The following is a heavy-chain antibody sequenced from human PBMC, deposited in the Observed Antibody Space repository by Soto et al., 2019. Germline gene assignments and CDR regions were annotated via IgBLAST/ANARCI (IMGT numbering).Heavy chain of an antibody. V-gene: IGHV3-11*05. J-gene: IGHJ2*01. D-gene: IGHD6-13*01. CDR1: GFTFSDYY. CDR2: INSSSSYT. Sequence: QVQLVESGGGLVKPGGSLGLSCAASGFTFSDYYMSWIRQAPGKGLEWISYINSSSSYTNYADSMKGRFTISRDNAKNSLYLQMNSLRAEDTAVYYCARIIAAAGGRRYFDLWGRGSLVTVSS. CDR3: ARIIAAAGGRRYFDL.